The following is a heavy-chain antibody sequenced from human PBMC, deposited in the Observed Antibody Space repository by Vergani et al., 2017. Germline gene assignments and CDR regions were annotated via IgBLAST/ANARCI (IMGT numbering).Heavy chain of an antibody. V-gene: IGHV4-38-2*01. CDR3: ARRPTQCRRTSCFGPPFDF. CDR1: GYSIRSGCY. CDR2: FYYGRGT. Sequence: QVRLHESGPGLVKPSETLYLSCDVSGYSIRSGCYWGWMRQSPGRGLEWIGTFYYGRGTYYNPSLKRRASMSVDTSKNQFSLKLNSVTAADRAVYYCARRPTQCRRTSCFGPPFDFWGPGTLVTVSS. J-gene: IGHJ4*02. D-gene: IGHD2-2*01.